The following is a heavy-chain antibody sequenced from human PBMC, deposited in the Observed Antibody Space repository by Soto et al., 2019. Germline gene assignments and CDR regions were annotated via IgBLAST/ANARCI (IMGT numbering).Heavy chain of an antibody. CDR1: GSPLSSYG. CDR3: ARGTTVETGSY. Sequence: QVQLVRSGAEVKNPGASVKVSCKAPGSPLSSYGINWVRQAPGQGLEWMGGISAYNGNTNYAQKLQGRVTMTTDTSTSTAYMELRSLRSDDTAVYYCARGTTVETGSYWGQGTLVTVSS. D-gene: IGHD4-17*01. V-gene: IGHV1-18*01. CDR2: ISAYNGNT. J-gene: IGHJ4*02.